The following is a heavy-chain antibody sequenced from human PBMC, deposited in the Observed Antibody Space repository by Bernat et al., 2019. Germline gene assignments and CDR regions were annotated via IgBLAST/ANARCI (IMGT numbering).Heavy chain of an antibody. CDR3: ARVYCSGGSCYSGGFDY. J-gene: IGHJ4*02. CDR1: GFTFSSYG. CDR2: IWYDGSNK. D-gene: IGHD2-15*01. V-gene: IGHV3-33*01. Sequence: QVQLVESGGGVVQPGRSLRLSCAASGFTFSSYGMHWVRQAPGKGLEWVAVIWYDGSNKYYADSVKGRFTISRDNSKNTLYLQMNSLRAEDTAVYYCARVYCSGGSCYSGGFDYWGQGTLVTVS.